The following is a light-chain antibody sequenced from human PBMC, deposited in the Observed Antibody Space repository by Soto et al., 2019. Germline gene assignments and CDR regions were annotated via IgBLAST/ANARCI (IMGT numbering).Light chain of an antibody. CDR2: DNN. V-gene: IGLV1-51*01. Sequence: QSVLTQPPSVSAAPGQMVTISCSGSSSNIGNNYISWYQQLPGTAPKLRIYDNNKRPSVIPDRFSGSKSGTSATLGITGLQTGDEADYYCGTWDTSLSAGGVFGGGTKLTVL. J-gene: IGLJ2*01. CDR3: GTWDTSLSAGGV. CDR1: SSNIGNNY.